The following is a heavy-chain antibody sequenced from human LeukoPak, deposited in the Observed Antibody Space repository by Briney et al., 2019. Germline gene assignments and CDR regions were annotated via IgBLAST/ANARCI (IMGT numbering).Heavy chain of an antibody. J-gene: IGHJ4*02. CDR2: MNPNSGNT. V-gene: IGHV1-8*01. Sequence: ASVEVSCKASGYTFASYDINWVRQATGQGLEWMGWMNPNSGNTGYAQKFQGRVTMTRNTSISTAYMELSSLRSEDTAVYYCARRRGYSYGPPLSYWGQGTLVTVSS. D-gene: IGHD5-18*01. CDR3: ARRRGYSYGPPLSY. CDR1: GYTFASYD.